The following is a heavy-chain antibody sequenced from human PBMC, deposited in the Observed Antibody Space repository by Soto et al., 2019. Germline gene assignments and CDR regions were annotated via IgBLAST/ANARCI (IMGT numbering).Heavy chain of an antibody. Sequence: SETLSLTCTVSGGSISSSSYYWGWIRQPPGKGLEWIGSIYYSGSTYYNPSLKSRVTISVDTSKNQFSLKLSSVTAADPAVYYWARRYCSSTSCYFVDYWGQGTLVTVSS. V-gene: IGHV4-39*01. CDR1: GGSISSSSYY. J-gene: IGHJ4*02. D-gene: IGHD2-2*01. CDR2: IYYSGST. CDR3: ARRYCSSTSCYFVDY.